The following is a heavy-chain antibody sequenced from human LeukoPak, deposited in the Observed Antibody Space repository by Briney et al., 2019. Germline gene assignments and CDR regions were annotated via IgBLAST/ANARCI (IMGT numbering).Heavy chain of an antibody. D-gene: IGHD3-16*01. CDR2: TYYRSKWYI. J-gene: IGHJ4*02. Sequence: SQTPSLTCAISGDSVSTNIAAWNWIRQSPSRGLEWLGRTYYRSKWYIDYALSVKGRITINPDTSKNQFSLQLNSVISEDTAVYYCARDQGGLDHWGQGTLVTVSS. CDR3: ARDQGGLDH. V-gene: IGHV6-1*01. CDR1: GDSVSTNIAA.